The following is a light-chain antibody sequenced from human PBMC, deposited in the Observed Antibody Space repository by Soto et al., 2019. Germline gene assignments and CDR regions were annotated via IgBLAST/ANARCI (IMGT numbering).Light chain of an antibody. Sequence: QSVLTQPPSASGSPGESVTISCTGSSGDIGAFKHVSWFQQFPGKAPKLIIYEVTERPSGVPGRFSGSKSDNTASLTVSGLQPDDEATYFCSAYAGFNNLLFGGGTQLTVL. CDR3: SAYAGFNNLL. V-gene: IGLV2-8*01. CDR1: SGDIGAFKH. J-gene: IGLJ2*01. CDR2: EVT.